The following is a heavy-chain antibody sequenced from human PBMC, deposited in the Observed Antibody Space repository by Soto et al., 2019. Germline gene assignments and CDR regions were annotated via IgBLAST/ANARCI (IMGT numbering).Heavy chain of an antibody. CDR3: ARHAVHSSGFIDY. D-gene: IGHD6-19*01. CDR2: IYYSGST. Sequence: SETLSLTCTVSTGSISSSSCYRGWVRQPPGKGLEWIGSIYYSGSTYYNPSLKSRVTISVDTSKNQFSLRLSSVTAADTAVYYCARHAVHSSGFIDYWGQGTLVTVS. V-gene: IGHV4-39*01. J-gene: IGHJ4*02. CDR1: TGSISSSSCY.